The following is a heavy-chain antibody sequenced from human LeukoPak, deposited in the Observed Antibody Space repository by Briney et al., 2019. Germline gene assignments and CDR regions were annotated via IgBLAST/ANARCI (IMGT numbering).Heavy chain of an antibody. D-gene: IGHD3-10*01. J-gene: IGHJ4*02. Sequence: GGSLKISCKGSGSRFTSYWIGWVRQMPGKGLEWRGNIYPGDADTRYSPSFQGQVTISADKSISTAYLQWSSLKASDTAMYYCARHSNLGGEGLAYWGQGTLVTVSS. V-gene: IGHV5-51*01. CDR2: IYPGDADT. CDR1: GSRFTSYW. CDR3: ARHSNLGGEGLAY.